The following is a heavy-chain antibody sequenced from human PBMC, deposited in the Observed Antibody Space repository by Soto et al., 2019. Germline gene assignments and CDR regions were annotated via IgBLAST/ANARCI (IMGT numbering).Heavy chain of an antibody. Sequence: GWSLRLSCAASGFTFSSYAMSWVRQAPGKGLEWVSTISGSDGRTYSTDSVKGRFTISRDNSRNTAYLQMNSLRVEDTAVYYCAKGVSQYTPLALFDYWGRGTLVTVSS. CDR3: AKGVSQYTPLALFDY. CDR2: ISGSDGRT. D-gene: IGHD5-18*01. V-gene: IGHV3-23*01. J-gene: IGHJ4*02. CDR1: GFTFSSYA.